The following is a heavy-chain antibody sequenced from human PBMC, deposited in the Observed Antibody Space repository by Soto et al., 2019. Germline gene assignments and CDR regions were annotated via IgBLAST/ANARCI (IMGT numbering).Heavy chain of an antibody. Sequence: GASVKVSCKASGYTFTSYAMHWVRQAPGQRLEWMGWINAGNGNTKYSQKFQGRVTITRDTSASTAYMELSSLRSEDTAVYYCALLIVVVPGGPPGAYMDVWGKGTTVTVSS. CDR2: INAGNGNT. D-gene: IGHD2-2*01. CDR1: GYTFTSYA. J-gene: IGHJ6*03. V-gene: IGHV1-3*01. CDR3: ALLIVVVPGGPPGAYMDV.